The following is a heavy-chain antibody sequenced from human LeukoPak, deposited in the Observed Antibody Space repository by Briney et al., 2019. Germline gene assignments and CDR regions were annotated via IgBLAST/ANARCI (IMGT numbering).Heavy chain of an antibody. CDR2: IKQDGGQI. D-gene: IGHD4-17*01. CDR3: ARLGARQMLEY. V-gene: IGHV3-7*01. Sequence: GSLRLSCAASEFTFSSYWMSWVRQAPGKRREWVANIKQDGGQIYYLESVKGRFTVSRDNAKNSLYLQMNSLRAEDTAVYYCARLGARQMLEYWGQGTLVTVSS. J-gene: IGHJ4*02. CDR1: EFTFSSYW.